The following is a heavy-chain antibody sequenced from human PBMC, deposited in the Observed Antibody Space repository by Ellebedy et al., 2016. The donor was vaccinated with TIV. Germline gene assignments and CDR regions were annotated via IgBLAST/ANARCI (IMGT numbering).Heavy chain of an antibody. Sequence: PGGSLRLSCAASGFRFSSYAMNWVRQAPGKGLEWVSGISDSGDTTYYPDSVKSRFTISRDNSKNTLYLQMNSLRVEDTAVYYCAKQKSTSAGSSDIWGQGAMVTVSS. CDR1: GFRFSSYA. CDR3: AKQKSTSAGSSDI. V-gene: IGHV3-23*01. D-gene: IGHD2-2*01. CDR2: ISDSGDTT. J-gene: IGHJ3*02.